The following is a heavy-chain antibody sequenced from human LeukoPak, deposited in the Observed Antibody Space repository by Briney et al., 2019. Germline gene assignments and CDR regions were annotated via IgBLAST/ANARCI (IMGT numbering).Heavy chain of an antibody. J-gene: IGHJ4*02. D-gene: IGHD3-10*01. V-gene: IGHV1-8*01. CDR2: MNPNSGNT. CDR1: GYTFTSYD. CDR3: ARDYRTFYGSGNYYFNY. Sequence: ASVKVSCKASGYTFTSYDINWVRQATGQGLEWMGWMNPNSGNTGYAQKFQGRVTMTRNTSISTAYMELSSLRSEDTAVYYCARDYRTFYGSGNYYFNYWGQGTLVTASS.